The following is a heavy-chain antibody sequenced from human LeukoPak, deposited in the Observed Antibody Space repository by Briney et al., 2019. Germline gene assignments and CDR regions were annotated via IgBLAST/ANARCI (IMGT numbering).Heavy chain of an antibody. CDR2: IHYSGST. D-gene: IGHD6-13*01. CDR3: ARGYSSSWYGAMYY. Sequence: NPSQTLSLTCTVSGGSIRDYYYTWIRQPPGKELEWIGYIHYSGSTNYNPSLKSRVTMSLDTSKDQFSLKLSSVTAADTAVYYCARGYSSSWYGAMYYWGQGTLVTVSS. CDR1: GGSIRDYY. J-gene: IGHJ4*02. V-gene: IGHV4-59*01.